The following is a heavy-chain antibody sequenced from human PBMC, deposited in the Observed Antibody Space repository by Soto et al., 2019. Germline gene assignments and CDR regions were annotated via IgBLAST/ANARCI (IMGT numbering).Heavy chain of an antibody. CDR2: ISASGGST. V-gene: IGHV3-23*01. CDR3: ATGPLGSGYDLYY. Sequence: EVQLLDSGGGLVQPGGSLRLSCAASGFTFSNYVMNWVRQAPGKGLDWVSAISASGGSTYYADSVKGRFTISRDNSKNTLYLQMSSLRAEDTAVYYCATGPLGSGYDLYYWGQGTLVTVSS. J-gene: IGHJ4*02. CDR1: GFTFSNYV. D-gene: IGHD5-12*01.